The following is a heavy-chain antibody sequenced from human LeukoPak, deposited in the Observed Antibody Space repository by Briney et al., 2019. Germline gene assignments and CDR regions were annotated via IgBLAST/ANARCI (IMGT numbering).Heavy chain of an antibody. CDR1: GDGVSNDTAA. CDR3: ARLRRYIKQATSGMDV. J-gene: IGHJ6*02. V-gene: IGHV6-1*01. CDR2: TYYRSKWYY. Sequence: SQTLSLTCAISGDGVSNDTAAWSWIRQSPSRGLEWLGSTYYRSKWYYDYAISVKSRMTIDLETSKNRFSLHLNSVTPDDTAVYYCARLRRYIKQATSGMDVWGQGTTVTVSS. D-gene: IGHD5-18*01.